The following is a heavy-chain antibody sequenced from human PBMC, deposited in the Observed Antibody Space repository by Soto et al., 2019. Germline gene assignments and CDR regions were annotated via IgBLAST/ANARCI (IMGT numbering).Heavy chain of an antibody. V-gene: IGHV3-30*18. CDR2: ISHDGGVK. CDR1: GFTFSTTG. CDR3: AKDLYGAGWYNYFDP. Sequence: DLVESGGGVVQPGRSLRLSCAASGFTFSTTGMHWVRQAPGKGLEWVAMISHDGGVKHYTDSVKGQFTISRDTSNNTVYLQMNSLRPEDTAMYHCAKDLYGAGWYNYFDPWGQGTLVTVSS. D-gene: IGHD6-19*01. J-gene: IGHJ5*02.